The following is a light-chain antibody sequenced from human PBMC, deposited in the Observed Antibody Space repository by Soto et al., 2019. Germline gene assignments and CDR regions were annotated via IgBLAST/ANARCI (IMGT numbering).Light chain of an antibody. CDR1: SSDVGVYDY. J-gene: IGLJ1*01. CDR2: EVS. Sequence: QSALTQPASVSGSPGQSITISCTGTSSDVGVYDYVSWYQQHPGKAPKLMIFEVSNRPSGVSNRFSGSKSGNTASLTISGLQAEDEADYYCSSYAGSLEVFGTGTKLTVL. CDR3: SSYAGSLEV. V-gene: IGLV2-14*01.